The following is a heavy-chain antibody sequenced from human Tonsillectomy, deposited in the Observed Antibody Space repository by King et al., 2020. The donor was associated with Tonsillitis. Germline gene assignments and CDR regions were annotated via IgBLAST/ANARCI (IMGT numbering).Heavy chain of an antibody. CDR2: IYWVDVR. CDR3: AHSRVEAAYTA. CDR1: GFSLSTSGVG. D-gene: IGHD6-13*01. V-gene: IGHV2-5*02. J-gene: IGHJ5*02. Sequence: VTLKESGHTLVKPTQTLTLTCTFSGFSLSTSGVGVGWIRQPPGKALQWLSLIYWVDVRRYSPSLKTRLTITWDTSKNQVVLTMTNIDPVDTSTYYCAHSRVEAAYTAWGQGTLVTVSS.